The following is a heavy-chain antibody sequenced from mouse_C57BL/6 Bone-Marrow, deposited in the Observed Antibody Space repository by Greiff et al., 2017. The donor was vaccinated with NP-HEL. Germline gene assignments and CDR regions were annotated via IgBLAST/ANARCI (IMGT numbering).Heavy chain of an antibody. V-gene: IGHV3-3*01. CDR3: AGYYGSSYWYFDV. D-gene: IGHD1-1*01. J-gene: IGHJ1*03. CDR1: GFSINSDCY. CDR2: TFYSGIT. Sequence: DVKLQESGPSLVRPSQTLSLTCTVTGFSINSDCYWIWIRQFPGNKLEYIGYTFYSGITYYIPSLESRTYITRDTSKNQFSLKLSSVTTEDTATYYGAGYYGSSYWYFDVRGTGTTVTVSS.